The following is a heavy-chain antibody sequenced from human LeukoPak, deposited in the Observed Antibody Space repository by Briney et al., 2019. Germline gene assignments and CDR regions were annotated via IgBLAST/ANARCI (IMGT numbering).Heavy chain of an antibody. V-gene: IGHV3-23*01. CDR2: ISGSGGST. D-gene: IGHD1-26*01. J-gene: IGHJ6*02. CDR3: AKAEAGDSGSYLSYYYYGMDV. CDR1: GFTFSSYA. Sequence: GGSLRLSCAASGFTFSSYAMSWVRQAPGKGLEWVSAISGSGGSTYYADSVKGRFTISRDNSKNTLYLQMNSLRAEDTAVYYCAKAEAGDSGSYLSYYYYGMDVWGQGTTVTVSS.